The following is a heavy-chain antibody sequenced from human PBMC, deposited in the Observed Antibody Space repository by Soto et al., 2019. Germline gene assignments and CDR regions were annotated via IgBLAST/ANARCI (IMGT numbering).Heavy chain of an antibody. CDR1: GGSISSSSYY. Sequence: QLQLQESGPGLVKPSETLSLTCTVFGGSISSSSYYWGWIRQPPGKGLEWIGSIYYSGSTYYNPSLKSRVTISVDTSKNQFSLKLSSVTAADTAVYYCARGYDFWSGFDAFDIWGQGTMVTVSS. V-gene: IGHV4-39*01. CDR3: ARGYDFWSGFDAFDI. CDR2: IYYSGST. J-gene: IGHJ3*02. D-gene: IGHD3-3*01.